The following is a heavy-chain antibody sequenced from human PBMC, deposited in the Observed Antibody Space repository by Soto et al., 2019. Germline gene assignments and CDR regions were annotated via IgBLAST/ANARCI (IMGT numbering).Heavy chain of an antibody. CDR3: ARGYTGYCSGGTCYWFDP. CDR2: ISSSASHI. CDR1: GFSFSSYS. J-gene: IGHJ5*02. D-gene: IGHD2-15*01. Sequence: ESGEGLVKPGGSLRLSCAASGFSFSSYSMNWVRQAPGKGLEWVSSISSSASHINYADSVKGRFTISRDNAKKSLYLQMNSLRAEDTAVYYCARGYTGYCSGGTCYWFDPWGQGTLVTVSS. V-gene: IGHV3-21*01.